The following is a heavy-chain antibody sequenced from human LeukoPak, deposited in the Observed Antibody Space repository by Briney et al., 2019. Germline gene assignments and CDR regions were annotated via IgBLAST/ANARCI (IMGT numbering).Heavy chain of an antibody. CDR1: GFTFSDYY. J-gene: IGHJ1*01. CDR2: ISSSGSTI. CDR3: ASPYSSGWYPSIYFQH. Sequence: GGSLRLSCAASGFTFSDYYMSWIRQAPGKGLEWVSYISSSGSTIYYADSVKGRFTISRDNAKNSLYLQMNSLRAEDTAVYYCASPYSSGWYPSIYFQHWGQGTLVTVSS. D-gene: IGHD6-19*01. V-gene: IGHV3-11*04.